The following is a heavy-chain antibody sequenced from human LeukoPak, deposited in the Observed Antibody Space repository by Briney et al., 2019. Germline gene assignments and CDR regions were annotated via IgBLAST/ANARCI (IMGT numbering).Heavy chain of an antibody. CDR1: GYTFSGYY. D-gene: IGHD6-19*01. Sequence: ASGKVSCKASGYTFSGYYMHWVRQAPGQGLDWMGWINPNSGGTNYAQKFQGRVTMTRDTSISTAYMELSRLRSDDTAVYYCASPRLVPLDAFDLWGQGTMVTVSS. CDR2: INPNSGGT. CDR3: ASPRLVPLDAFDL. V-gene: IGHV1-2*02. J-gene: IGHJ3*01.